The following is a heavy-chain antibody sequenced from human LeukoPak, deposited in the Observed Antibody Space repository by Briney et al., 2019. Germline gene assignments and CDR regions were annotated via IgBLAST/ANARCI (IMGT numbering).Heavy chain of an antibody. CDR3: SRGVGGTYYFDY. V-gene: IGHV3-48*03. CDR1: GFTFGSHE. D-gene: IGHD2-2*01. Sequence: GGSLRLSCAASGFTFGSHEMNWVRQAPGKGLEWIAYISTSGSATYYADSVKGLFTISRDNAQNSLHLQMNSLRAEDTAVYYCSRGVGGTYYFDYWGQGTLVTVSS. J-gene: IGHJ4*02. CDR2: ISTSGSAT.